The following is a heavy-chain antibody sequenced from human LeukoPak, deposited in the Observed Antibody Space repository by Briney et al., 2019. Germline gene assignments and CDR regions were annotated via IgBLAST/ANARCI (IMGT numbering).Heavy chain of an antibody. V-gene: IGHV1-69*13. Sequence: SVKVSCKASGYTFTSYAISWVRQAPGQGLEWMGGIIPIFGTANYAQKFQGRVTITADESTSTAYMELSSLRSEDTAVYYCARDSTGIAAYYGMDVWGQGTTVTVSS. J-gene: IGHJ6*02. CDR1: GYTFTSYA. CDR2: IIPIFGTA. D-gene: IGHD6-13*01. CDR3: ARDSTGIAAYYGMDV.